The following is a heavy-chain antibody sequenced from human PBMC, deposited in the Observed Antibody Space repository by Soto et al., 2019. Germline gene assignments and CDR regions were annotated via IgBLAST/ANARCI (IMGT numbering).Heavy chain of an antibody. CDR2: IGIAGET. CDR3: ARAYCSGATCYGGEFAFDI. CDR1: GFTFTSYD. V-gene: IGHV3-13*01. D-gene: IGHD2-15*01. J-gene: IGHJ3*02. Sequence: GGSLRLSCAASGFTFTSYDFHWVRQAPGKGLEWVSSIGIAGETYSPGSVKGRFTFSREDATNSLYLQMNSLRAGDTAVYYCARAYCSGATCYGGEFAFDIWGQGTMVTVSS.